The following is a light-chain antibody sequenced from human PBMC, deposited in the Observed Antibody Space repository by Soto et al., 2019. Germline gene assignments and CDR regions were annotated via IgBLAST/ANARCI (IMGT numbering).Light chain of an antibody. Sequence: DIQMTQSPSSLSASVGDRVTITCQASQDISNYLNWYQQKPGKAPKLLIYDASNLETGVPSRFLGSGSGTEFTFTIRSLQPEDIATCYCQKYDNLPPSYTFGQGTKLEIK. V-gene: IGKV1-33*01. J-gene: IGKJ2*01. CDR1: QDISNY. CDR2: DAS. CDR3: QKYDNLPPSYT.